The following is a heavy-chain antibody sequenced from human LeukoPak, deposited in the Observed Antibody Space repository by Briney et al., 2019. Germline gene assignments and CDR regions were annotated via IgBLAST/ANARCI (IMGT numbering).Heavy chain of an antibody. CDR2: ISNSSSYI. CDR1: GFTFSSYS. J-gene: IGHJ3*02. Sequence: GGSLRLSCAASGFTFSSYSMNWVRQAPGKGLEWVSSISNSSSYIYYADSVKGRFTISRDNAKNSLYLQMNSLRAEDTAVYYCARARSDFWSGYHYDAFDIWGQGTMVTVSS. D-gene: IGHD3-3*01. CDR3: ARARSDFWSGYHYDAFDI. V-gene: IGHV3-21*01.